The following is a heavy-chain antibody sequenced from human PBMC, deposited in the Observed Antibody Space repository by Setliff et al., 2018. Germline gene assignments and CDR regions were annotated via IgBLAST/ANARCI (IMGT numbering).Heavy chain of an antibody. J-gene: IGHJ4*02. CDR3: ARDRDSSGYPYYFDY. Sequence: ASVKVSCKASGYTFTGYYMHWVRQAPGQGLEWMGRINPNSGGTNYAQKFQGWVTMTRDTSISTAYMELSRLRSDDTAVYYCARDRDSSGYPYYFDYWGQGTLVTVSS. CDR2: INPNSGGT. D-gene: IGHD3-22*01. V-gene: IGHV1-2*04. CDR1: GYTFTGYY.